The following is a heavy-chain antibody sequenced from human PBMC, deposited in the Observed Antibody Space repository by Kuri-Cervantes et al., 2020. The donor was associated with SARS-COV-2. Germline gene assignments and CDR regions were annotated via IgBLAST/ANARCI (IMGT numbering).Heavy chain of an antibody. CDR2: ISSSSSYI. J-gene: IGHJ4*02. Sequence: GESLKISCAASGFTFSSYSMNWVRQAPGKGLEWVSSISSSSSYICYADSVKGRFTISRDNAKNSLYLQMNSLRAEDTAVYYCAKDGSGWYSDPFDYWGQGTLVTVSS. CDR3: AKDGSGWYSDPFDY. V-gene: IGHV3-21*01. CDR1: GFTFSSYS. D-gene: IGHD6-19*01.